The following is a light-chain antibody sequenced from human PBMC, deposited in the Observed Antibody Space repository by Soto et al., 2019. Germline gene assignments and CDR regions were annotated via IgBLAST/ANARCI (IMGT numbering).Light chain of an antibody. V-gene: IGKV3D-20*02. CDR2: GAS. J-gene: IGKJ5*01. CDR3: QQRNIWPPVT. Sequence: EIVLRQSPGTLSLSPGERATLSCRASQSVSSNFLAWYQQKPGQAPRLLIYGASHRATGIPDRFSGSGSGTDFTLTISRLEPEDFAVYYCQQRNIWPPVTFGQGTRLEIK. CDR1: QSVSSNF.